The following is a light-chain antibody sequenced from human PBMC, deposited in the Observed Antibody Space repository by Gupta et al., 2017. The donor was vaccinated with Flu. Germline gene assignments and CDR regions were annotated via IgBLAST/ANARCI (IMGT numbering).Light chain of an antibody. CDR1: QSIARN. J-gene: IGKJ1*01. CDR2: AAS. V-gene: IGKV3-15*01. CDR3: QQYNNWPGT. Sequence: DKVMTQSPATLSVSPGEAATLSCRASQSIARNLAWYQHRPGQPPRLLIYAASTRATGIPARFSGTGSGTEFTLTISSLQSEDFALYYCQQYNNWPGTFGQGTKVEVE.